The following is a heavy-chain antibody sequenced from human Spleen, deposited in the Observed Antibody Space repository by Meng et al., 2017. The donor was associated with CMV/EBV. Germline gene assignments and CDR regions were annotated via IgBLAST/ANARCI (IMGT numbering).Heavy chain of an antibody. V-gene: IGHV1-8*03. Sequence: ASVKVSCKASGYTFTSYDINWVRQATGQGLEWMGWMNPNSGNTGYAQKFQGRVTITRNTSISTAYMELSSLRSEDTAVYHCARGGISTDNWFDPWGQGTLVTVSS. D-gene: IGHD2/OR15-2a*01. CDR2: MNPNSGNT. J-gene: IGHJ5*02. CDR3: ARGGISTDNWFDP. CDR1: GYTFTSYD.